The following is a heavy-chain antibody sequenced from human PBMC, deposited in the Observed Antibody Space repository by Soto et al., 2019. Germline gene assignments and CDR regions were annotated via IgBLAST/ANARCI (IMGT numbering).Heavy chain of an antibody. J-gene: IGHJ4*02. V-gene: IGHV4-61*01. D-gene: IGHD1-1*01. CDR2: IYYSGST. CDR3: AKVELTAWDDEIPQYYFDY. CDR1: GGYVSSGSYY. Sequence: SETLSLTCTVSGGYVSSGSYYWSWIRQPPGKGLEWIGYIYYSGSTNYNPSLKSRVTISVDTSKNQFSLKLSSVTAADTAVYYCAKVELTAWDDEIPQYYFDYWGQGTLVTVS.